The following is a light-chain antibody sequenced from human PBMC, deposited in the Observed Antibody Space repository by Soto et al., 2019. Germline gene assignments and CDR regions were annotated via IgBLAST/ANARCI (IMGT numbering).Light chain of an antibody. J-gene: IGLJ1*01. CDR3: SSHTRYNTRV. V-gene: IGLV2-14*01. CDR2: EVS. CDR1: SSDVGGYNY. Sequence: QSALTQPASVSGSPGQSIAISCTGTSSDVGGYNYVSWYQQHPGKAPKLMIHEVSNRPSGVSDRFSGSKSGNTASLTISGLQADDEADYYCSSHTRYNTRVFGTRTKLTVL.